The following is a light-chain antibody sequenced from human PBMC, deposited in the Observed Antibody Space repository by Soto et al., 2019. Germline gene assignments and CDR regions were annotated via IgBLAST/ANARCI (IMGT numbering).Light chain of an antibody. Sequence: ESVLTQSRCTLSLSPGLRSTISCRASQSVSNNYLAWYQQKPGQAPRLXIYGASNRATGIPDRFSGSGSGTDFTLTISRLEPEDFALYYCQHYYGTSPITFGQGTRLEIK. J-gene: IGKJ5*01. V-gene: IGKV3-20*01. CDR3: QHYYGTSPIT. CDR2: GAS. CDR1: QSVSNNY.